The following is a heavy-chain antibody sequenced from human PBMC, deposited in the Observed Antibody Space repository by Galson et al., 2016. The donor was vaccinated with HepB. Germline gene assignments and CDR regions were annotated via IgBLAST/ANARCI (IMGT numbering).Heavy chain of an antibody. CDR1: EFTPNQYW. CDR3: VRDQVDYYESSGDDFDY. CDR2: NNTVGSII. Sequence: SPRLPRPSSEFTPNQYWQHRFPHAAGEGLVWVSRNNTVGSIINYADSVKGRFTISRDNARNTLYLQMNSLRAEDTAVYYCVRDQVDYYESSGDDFDYWGQGTLVTVSS. D-gene: IGHD3-22*01. J-gene: IGHJ4*02. V-gene: IGHV3-74*01.